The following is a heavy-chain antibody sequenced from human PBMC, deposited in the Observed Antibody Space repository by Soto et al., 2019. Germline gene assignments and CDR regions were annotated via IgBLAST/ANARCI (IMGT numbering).Heavy chain of an antibody. V-gene: IGHV3-23*01. CDR2: ISGSGGST. D-gene: IGHD3-10*01. Sequence: GGSLRLSCAASGFTFSSYAMSWVRQAPGKGLEWVSAISGSGGSTYYADSVKGRFTISRDNSKNTLYLQMNSLRAEDTAVYYCAKDWRFGENPPPDYFDYWGQGTLVTVSS. CDR3: AKDWRFGENPPPDYFDY. J-gene: IGHJ4*02. CDR1: GFTFSSYA.